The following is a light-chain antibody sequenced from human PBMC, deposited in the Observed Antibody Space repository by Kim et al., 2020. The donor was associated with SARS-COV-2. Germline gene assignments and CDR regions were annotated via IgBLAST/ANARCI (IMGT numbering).Light chain of an antibody. CDR2: GDR. J-gene: IGLJ1*01. V-gene: IGLV1-40*01. CDR3: QSYDKTLSASV. CDR1: RSNIGAGYD. Sequence: RVNTSCTGSRSNIGAGYDVHWYQHFPGTAPRLLIFGDRNRPSGIPDRFSGSQSGTSASLAITGLQAEDDADYYCQSYDKTLSASVFGSGTKVTVL.